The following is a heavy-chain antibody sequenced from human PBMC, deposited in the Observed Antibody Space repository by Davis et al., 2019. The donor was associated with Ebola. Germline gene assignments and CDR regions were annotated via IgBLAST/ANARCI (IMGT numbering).Heavy chain of an antibody. J-gene: IGHJ4*02. CDR3: AKTNAWDSGSAHCFDY. D-gene: IGHD1-26*01. V-gene: IGHV3-23*01. CDR1: GFTFSSYA. CDR2: ISGSGGST. Sequence: PGGSLRLSCAASGFTFSSYAMSWVRQAPGKGLEWVSAISGSGGSTYYADSVKGRFTIFGDNSKNTLYLQMNSLRAEDTAVYYCAKTNAWDSGSAHCFDYWGQGTLVTVSS.